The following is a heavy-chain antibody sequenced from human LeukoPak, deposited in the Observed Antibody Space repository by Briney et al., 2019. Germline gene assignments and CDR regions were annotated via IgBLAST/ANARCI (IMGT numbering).Heavy chain of an antibody. V-gene: IGHV4-39*01. CDR3: ARPDIVVVPAANAFDI. D-gene: IGHD2-2*01. Sequence: SETLSFTCTVSGGSISSSSYYWGWLRQPPGKGLEWIGSIYYSGSTYYNPSLKSQVTISVDTSKNQFSLKLSSVTAADTAVHYCARPDIVVVPAANAFDIWGQGTMVTVSS. J-gene: IGHJ3*02. CDR2: IYYSGST. CDR1: GGSISSSSYY.